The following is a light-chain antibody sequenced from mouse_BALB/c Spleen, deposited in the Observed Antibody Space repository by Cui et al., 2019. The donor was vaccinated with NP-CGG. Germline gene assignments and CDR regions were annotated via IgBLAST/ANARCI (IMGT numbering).Light chain of an antibody. CDR2: GTN. Sequence: AVVTQESALTTSPGETVTLTCRSGTGAVTTSNYANWVQEKPDHLFTGLISGTNNRAPGVPARFSGSLIGDKAALTITGAQTEDEAIYFCALWYSNHWVFGGGTKLTVL. CDR1: TGAVTTSNY. V-gene: IGLV1*01. CDR3: ALWYSNHWV. J-gene: IGLJ1*01.